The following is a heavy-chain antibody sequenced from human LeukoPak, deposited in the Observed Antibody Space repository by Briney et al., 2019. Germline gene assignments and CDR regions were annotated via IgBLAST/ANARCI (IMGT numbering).Heavy chain of an antibody. J-gene: IGHJ4*02. D-gene: IGHD6-13*01. Sequence: GGSLRLSCAASGFTVGSNYMSWVRQAPGKGLEWVSVIYSGGSAYYADSVKGRFTISRDNSKSTLYLQMNNLRAEDTAVYYCARDDRAAAGTDYWGQGTLVTVSS. CDR1: GFTVGSNY. V-gene: IGHV3-53*01. CDR2: IYSGGSA. CDR3: ARDDRAAAGTDY.